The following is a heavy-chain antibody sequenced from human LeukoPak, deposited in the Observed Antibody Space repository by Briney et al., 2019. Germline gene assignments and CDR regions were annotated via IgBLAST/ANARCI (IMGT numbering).Heavy chain of an antibody. CDR3: AKDGATYAIDI. D-gene: IGHD3-16*01. V-gene: IGHV3-30*18. CDR1: GFTFSSYG. J-gene: IGHJ3*02. Sequence: PGGSLRLSCAASGFTFSSYGMHWVRQAPGKGLEWVAVISYDGSNKYYADSVKGRFTISRDNSKNTLYLQMNSLRAEDTAVYYCAKDGATYAIDIWGQGTMVTVSS. CDR2: ISYDGSNK.